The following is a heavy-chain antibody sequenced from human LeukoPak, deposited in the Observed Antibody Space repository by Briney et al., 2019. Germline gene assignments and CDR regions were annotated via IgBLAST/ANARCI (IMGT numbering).Heavy chain of an antibody. CDR1: GFAFSSYA. Sequence: PGGSLRLSCAASGFAFSSYAMHWVRQAPGKGLEWVAVISYDGSNKYYADSVKGRFTISRDNSKNTLYLQMNSLRAEDTAVYYCARVSWYWGQGTLVTVSS. CDR2: ISYDGSNK. CDR3: ARVSWY. J-gene: IGHJ4*02. V-gene: IGHV3-30-3*01.